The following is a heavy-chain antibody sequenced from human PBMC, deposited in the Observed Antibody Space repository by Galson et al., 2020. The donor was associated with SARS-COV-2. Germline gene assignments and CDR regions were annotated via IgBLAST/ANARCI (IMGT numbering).Heavy chain of an antibody. D-gene: IGHD2-15*01. V-gene: IGHV4-34*01. CDR3: ARASVVVAAIDYYYDYGMDV. J-gene: IGHJ6*02. Sequence: SETLSLTCAVYGGSFSGYYWSWIRQPPGKGLEWIGEINHSGSTNYNPSLKSRVTISVDTSKNQFSLKLSSVTAADTAVYYCARASVVVAAIDYYYDYGMDVWGQGTTVTVSS. CDR1: GGSFSGYY. CDR2: INHSGST.